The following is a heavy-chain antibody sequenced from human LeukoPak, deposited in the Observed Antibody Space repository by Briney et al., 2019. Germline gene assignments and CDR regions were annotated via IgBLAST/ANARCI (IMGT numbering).Heavy chain of an antibody. J-gene: IGHJ1*01. V-gene: IGHV3-30*18. CDR2: ISYDGSNK. Sequence: GGSLRLSCAASGFTFSSYGMHWVRQAPGKGLEWVAVISYDGSNKYYADSVKGRFTISRDNSKNTLYLQMNSLRAEDTAVYYCVKDIYYYDSSRYFQHWGQGTLVTVSS. D-gene: IGHD3-22*01. CDR1: GFTFSSYG. CDR3: VKDIYYYDSSRYFQH.